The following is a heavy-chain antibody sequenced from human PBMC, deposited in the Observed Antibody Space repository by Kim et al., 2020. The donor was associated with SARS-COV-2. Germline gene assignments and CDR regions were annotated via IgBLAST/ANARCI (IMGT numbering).Heavy chain of an antibody. Sequence: GGSLRLSCAASGFTFTSYGMHWVRQAPGRGLEWVAAISYDGSYQNYVDSVKGRFSISRDNSKTTLYLQMNSLRAEDTAAYYCAKGKEGYSSSPPFDYWGQGTLVTVSS. D-gene: IGHD5-12*01. V-gene: IGHV3-30*18. CDR2: ISYDGSYQ. J-gene: IGHJ4*02. CDR1: GFTFTSYG. CDR3: AKGKEGYSSSPPFDY.